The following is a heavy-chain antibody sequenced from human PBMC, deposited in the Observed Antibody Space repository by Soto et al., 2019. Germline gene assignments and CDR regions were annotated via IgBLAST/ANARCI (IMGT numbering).Heavy chain of an antibody. D-gene: IGHD2-2*01. Sequence: SGGSLRLSCAASGFTFSTYAMQWVRQAPGKGVEWVAVISYDGSNKYYADPVKGRFTISRDNSKNTLYLQMNSLRAEDTAVYYCARDRPSPYCSSTSCSSYFDYWGQGTLVTVSS. J-gene: IGHJ4*02. CDR2: ISYDGSNK. CDR1: GFTFSTYA. V-gene: IGHV3-30-3*01. CDR3: ARDRPSPYCSSTSCSSYFDY.